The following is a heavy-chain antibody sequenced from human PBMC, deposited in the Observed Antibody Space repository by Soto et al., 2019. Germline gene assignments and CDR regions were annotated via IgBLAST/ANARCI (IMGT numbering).Heavy chain of an antibody. CDR2: ISSGAGST. J-gene: IGHJ4*02. V-gene: IGHV3-23*01. Sequence: PGGSLRLSCAASGFTFSSYAMSWVRQAPGKGLEWVSAISSGAGSTYYADSVKGRFTISRDNSKNTLYLQMNSLRAEDTAVYYCASSGGYCTNVICSNFFWGQGTLVTVSS. CDR1: GFTFSSYA. CDR3: ASSGGYCTNVICSNFF. D-gene: IGHD2-8*01.